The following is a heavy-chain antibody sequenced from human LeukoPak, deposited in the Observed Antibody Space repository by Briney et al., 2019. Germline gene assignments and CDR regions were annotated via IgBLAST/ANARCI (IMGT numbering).Heavy chain of an antibody. CDR2: INSDGSST. CDR1: GFTFSSYW. Sequence: GGSLRLSCAASGFTFSSYWMHWVRQAPGKGLGWVSRINSDGSSTSYADSVKGRFTISRDNAKNTLYLQMNSLRAEDTAVYYCARDKRSMATIIDYWGQGTLVTVSS. V-gene: IGHV3-74*01. CDR3: ARDKRSMATIIDY. J-gene: IGHJ4*02. D-gene: IGHD5-12*01.